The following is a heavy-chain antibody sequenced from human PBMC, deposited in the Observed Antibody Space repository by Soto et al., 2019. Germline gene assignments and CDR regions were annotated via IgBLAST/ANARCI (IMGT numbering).Heavy chain of an antibody. CDR3: ATPSNGHDFIFDF. V-gene: IGHV1-69*01. Sequence: QVQLVQSGAEVRKPGSSVKVSCKASRGTFSSNSFSWVRQAPGQGFEYMGGIIPTFGAANYAQRFQDRVTFTAAQSKTTVYMDLSSLKAGETALSFGATPSNGHDFIFDFWGHGTQLTVSS. CDR1: RGTFSSNS. D-gene: IGHD5-12*01. CDR2: IIPTFGAA. J-gene: IGHJ4*01.